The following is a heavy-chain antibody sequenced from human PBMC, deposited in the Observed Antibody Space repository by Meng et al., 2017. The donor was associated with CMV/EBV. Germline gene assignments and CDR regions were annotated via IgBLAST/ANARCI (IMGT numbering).Heavy chain of an antibody. V-gene: IGHV1-69*04. CDR2: IIPILGIA. CDR1: GGTFSSYT. CDR3: ARDLAAAATGYFQH. D-gene: IGHD6-13*01. Sequence: SVKVSCKASGGTFSSYTISWVRQAPGQGLEWMGRIIPILGIANYAQKLQGRVTMTTDTSTSTAYMELRSLRSDDTAVYYCARDLAAAATGYFQHWGQGTLVTVSS. J-gene: IGHJ1*01.